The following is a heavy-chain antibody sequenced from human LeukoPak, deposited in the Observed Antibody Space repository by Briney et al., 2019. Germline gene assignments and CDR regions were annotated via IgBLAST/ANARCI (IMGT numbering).Heavy chain of an antibody. CDR3: ARPRGNYWDYFDY. Sequence: PGESLKISCKVSGYTFSTYWIGWVRQMPGKGLEWMGIIFPGDSDTRYSPSFQGQVTISADKSISTAYLQWTSLKASDTAMYYCARPRGNYWDYFDYWGQGTLVTVSS. CDR2: IFPGDSDT. D-gene: IGHD1-26*01. J-gene: IGHJ4*02. CDR1: GYTFSTYW. V-gene: IGHV5-51*01.